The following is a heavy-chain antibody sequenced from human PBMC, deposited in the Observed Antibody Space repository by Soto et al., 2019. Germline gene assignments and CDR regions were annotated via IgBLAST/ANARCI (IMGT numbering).Heavy chain of an antibody. V-gene: IGHV3-30*18. CDR1: GFIFSAYG. CDR3: AKDLSSPTYGLED. J-gene: IGHJ6*02. CDR2: ISYDGSNK. Sequence: QVHLVESGGGVVQPGRSLRLSCAASGFIFSAYGMHWVRQAPGKGLEWVAFISYDGSNKQYVDSVKGQFTISRDNSKEKVYLQMNSLRDEDRAVYHCAKDLSSPTYGLEDWGQGTTVTVSS.